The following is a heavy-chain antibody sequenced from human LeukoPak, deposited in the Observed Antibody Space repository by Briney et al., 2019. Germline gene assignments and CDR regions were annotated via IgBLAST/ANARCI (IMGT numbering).Heavy chain of an antibody. CDR1: GFTFSSYA. CDR3: AKDGVLLWFGELLPSPDY. D-gene: IGHD3-10*01. Sequence: GSLRLSCAASGFTFSSYAMSWVRQAPGKGLEWVSAISGSGGSTYYADSVKGRFTISRDNSKNTLYLQMNSLRAEDTAVYYCAKDGVLLWFGELLPSPDYWGQGTLVTVSS. V-gene: IGHV3-23*01. CDR2: ISGSGGST. J-gene: IGHJ4*02.